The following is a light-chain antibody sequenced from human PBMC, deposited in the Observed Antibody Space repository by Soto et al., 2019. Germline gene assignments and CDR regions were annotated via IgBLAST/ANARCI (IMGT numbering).Light chain of an antibody. Sequence: ELVLTQSPGTLYLSPGERATLSCRASQSVSSSYLAWYQQKPCQAARLLIYGASSRATGIPDRFSGSGSGTDFTLTISRLEPEYFSVYYCHQYGSSPTWTFGQGTKVESK. CDR1: QSVSSSY. J-gene: IGKJ1*01. CDR3: HQYGSSPTWT. CDR2: GAS. V-gene: IGKV3-20*01.